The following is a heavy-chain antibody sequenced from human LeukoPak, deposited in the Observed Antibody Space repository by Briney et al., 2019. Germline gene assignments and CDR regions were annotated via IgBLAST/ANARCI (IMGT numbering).Heavy chain of an antibody. CDR2: ISAYNGNT. J-gene: IGHJ3*02. Sequence: ASVKVSCKASGYTFTSYGISWVRRAPGQGLEWMGWISAYNGNTNYAQKLQGRVTMTTDTSTSTAYMELRSLRSDDTAVYYCARVWYYYGSGSYFDRDDAFDIWGQGTMVTVSP. D-gene: IGHD3-10*01. V-gene: IGHV1-18*01. CDR3: ARVWYYYGSGSYFDRDDAFDI. CDR1: GYTFTSYG.